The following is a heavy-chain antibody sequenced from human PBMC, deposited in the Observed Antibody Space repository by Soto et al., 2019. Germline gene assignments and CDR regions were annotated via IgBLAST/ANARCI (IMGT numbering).Heavy chain of an antibody. CDR3: ARHTSGWHYYDY. CDR1: GFNFSDHY. V-gene: IGHV3-11*06. J-gene: IGHJ4*02. Sequence: GGSLRLSCAASGFNFSDHYMNWVRQAPGKGLEWVSYISGSSRYTNFADSVKGRSTIPRDNAKNSLYLQMNSLRVEDTAVYYCARHTSGWHYYDYWGQGTPVTVSS. D-gene: IGHD6-19*01. CDR2: ISGSSRYT.